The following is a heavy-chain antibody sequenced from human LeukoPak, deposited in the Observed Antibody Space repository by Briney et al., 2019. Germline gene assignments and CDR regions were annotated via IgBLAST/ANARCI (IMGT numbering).Heavy chain of an antibody. CDR2: ITGIGGST. Sequence: GGSLRLSCAASGLTFSTYAMSWVRQAPGKGLEWVSSITGIGGSTHYADSVKGRFTISRDNSKNTAYLQMDSLKTEDTAVYYCTGNYYGSGSYADFDYWGQGTLVTVSS. CDR1: GLTFSTYA. J-gene: IGHJ4*02. D-gene: IGHD3-10*01. V-gene: IGHV3-23*01. CDR3: TGNYYGSGSYADFDY.